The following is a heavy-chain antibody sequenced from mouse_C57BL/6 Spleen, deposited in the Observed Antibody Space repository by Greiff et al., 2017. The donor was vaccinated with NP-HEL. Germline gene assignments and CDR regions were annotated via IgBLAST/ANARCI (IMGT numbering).Heavy chain of an antibody. CDR1: GYTFTSYW. Sequence: VQLQQSGAELAKPGASVKLSCKASGYTFTSYWMHWVKQRPGQGLEWIGYINPSSGYTKYNQKFKDKATLTADKSSSTAYMQLSSLTYEDSAVYYCAGYYDYDEAWFAYWGQGTLVTVSA. J-gene: IGHJ3*01. CDR2: INPSSGYT. D-gene: IGHD2-4*01. V-gene: IGHV1-7*01. CDR3: AGYYDYDEAWFAY.